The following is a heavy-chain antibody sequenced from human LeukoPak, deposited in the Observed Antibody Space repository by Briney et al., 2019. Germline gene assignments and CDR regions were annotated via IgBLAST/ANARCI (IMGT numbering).Heavy chain of an antibody. J-gene: IGHJ4*02. CDR1: GFTFSSYA. Sequence: GGSLRLSCAASGFTFSSYAMSWVRQAPGKGLEWVSAISGSGGSTYYVDSVKGRFTISRDNSKNTLYLQMNSLRAGDTAVYYCAKGTFGGSYAGFDYWGQGTLVTVSS. V-gene: IGHV3-23*01. CDR3: AKGTFGGSYAGFDY. D-gene: IGHD3-16*01. CDR2: ISGSGGST.